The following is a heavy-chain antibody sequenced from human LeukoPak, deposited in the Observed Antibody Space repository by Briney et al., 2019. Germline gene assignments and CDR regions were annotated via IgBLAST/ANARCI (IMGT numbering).Heavy chain of an antibody. D-gene: IGHD4-17*01. CDR3: AKAAYGDFSAPDY. CDR1: GFTFTSYA. Sequence: GGSLRLSCAASGFTFTSYAMNWVRQAPGKGLEWVSGISGSGGYIYYADSLKGRFTISRDSSKNTLFLQVNRPRAGDTAIYYCAKAAYGDFSAPDYWGQGTLVTVSS. CDR2: ISGSGGYI. V-gene: IGHV3-23*01. J-gene: IGHJ4*02.